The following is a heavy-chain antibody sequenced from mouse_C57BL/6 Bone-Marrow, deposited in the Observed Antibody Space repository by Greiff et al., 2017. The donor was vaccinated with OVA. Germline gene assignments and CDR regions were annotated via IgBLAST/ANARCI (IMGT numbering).Heavy chain of an antibody. CDR1: GYTFTSYW. Sequence: QVQLQQPGAELVKPGASVKLSCKASGYTFTSYWMQWVKQRPGQGLEWIGEIDPSDSYTNYNQKFKGKATLTVDTSSSTAYMQRSSLTSEDSAVYYCAREGGNGYPYYYAMDYWGQGTSVTVSS. D-gene: IGHD2-2*01. CDR2: IDPSDSYT. V-gene: IGHV1-50*01. CDR3: AREGGNGYPYYYAMDY. J-gene: IGHJ4*01.